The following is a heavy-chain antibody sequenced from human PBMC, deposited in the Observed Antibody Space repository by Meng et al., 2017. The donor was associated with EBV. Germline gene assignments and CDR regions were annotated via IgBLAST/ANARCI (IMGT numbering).Heavy chain of an antibody. CDR3: TTDEGGSRF. V-gene: IGHV3-15*01. Sequence: EGHVVEAGGGLVKPGESLRLSCAASGFTFTNAWMNWVRQAPGKGLEWVGRIRSQIDGRTTDYSAPVKGRFTISRDDSKSTLYLQMNRLKIEDSAVYYCTTDEGGSRFWGQGTLVTVSS. CDR2: IRSQIDGRTT. CDR1: GFTFTNAW. D-gene: IGHD1-26*01. J-gene: IGHJ4*02.